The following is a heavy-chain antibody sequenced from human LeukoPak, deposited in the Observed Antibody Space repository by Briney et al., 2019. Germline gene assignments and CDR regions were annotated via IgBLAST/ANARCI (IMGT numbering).Heavy chain of an antibody. Sequence: PSETLSLTCTVSGGPISSYYWRWIRQPPGKGLEWIGYIYHSGTTNHNPSLKSRVTISVDTSKSQFSLKLSSVTAADTAIYYCARNIVGPRQVDYWGQGTLVTVSS. CDR3: ARNIVGPRQVDY. CDR1: GGPISSYY. CDR2: IYHSGTT. D-gene: IGHD1-26*01. V-gene: IGHV4-59*01. J-gene: IGHJ4*02.